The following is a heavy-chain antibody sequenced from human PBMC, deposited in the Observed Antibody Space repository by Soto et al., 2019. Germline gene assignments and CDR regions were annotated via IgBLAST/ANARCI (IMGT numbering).Heavy chain of an antibody. D-gene: IGHD2-8*01. V-gene: IGHV3-23*01. CDR3: ARDIVLMVYAFDY. J-gene: IGHJ4*02. Sequence: GGSLRLSCAASGFTFSSYAMSWVRQAPGKGLEWVPAISGSGGSTYYADSVKGRFTISRDNSKNTLYLQMNSLRAEDTAVYYCARDIVLMVYAFDYWGQGTLVTVSS. CDR1: GFTFSSYA. CDR2: ISGSGGST.